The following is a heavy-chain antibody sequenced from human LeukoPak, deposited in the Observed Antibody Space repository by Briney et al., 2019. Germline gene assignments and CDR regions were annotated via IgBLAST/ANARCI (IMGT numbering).Heavy chain of an antibody. CDR3: ARQCSGGSCYASPYYFDY. CDR2: SYPGDSDA. Sequence: GESLKISCKGSGYSFTSYWIGWVRQIPGKGLEWMGISYPGDSDARYSPSFQGQVTISADKSISTAYLQWSSLKASDTAMYYCARQCSGGSCYASPYYFDYWGQGTLVTVSS. D-gene: IGHD2-15*01. V-gene: IGHV5-51*01. CDR1: GYSFTSYW. J-gene: IGHJ4*02.